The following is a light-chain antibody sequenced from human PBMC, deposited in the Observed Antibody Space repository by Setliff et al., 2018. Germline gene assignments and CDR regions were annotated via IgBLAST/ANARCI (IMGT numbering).Light chain of an antibody. V-gene: IGLV2-8*01. CDR2: EVS. CDR1: SRDVGGFNF. CDR3: SSYAGNYIEV. J-gene: IGLJ1*01. Sequence: QSALAQPPSASGSPGQSVAISCTGTSRDVGGFNFVSWYQQHPGKAPKLIIYEVSKRPSGVPDRFSGSKSGNTASLTVSGLQAEDEADYYCSSYAGNYIEVFGSGTKVTVL.